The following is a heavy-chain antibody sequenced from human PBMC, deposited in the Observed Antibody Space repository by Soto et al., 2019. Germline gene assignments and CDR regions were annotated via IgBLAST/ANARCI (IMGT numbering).Heavy chain of an antibody. D-gene: IGHD3-9*01. CDR2: IKQDGSDK. V-gene: IGHV3-7*04. CDR1: GFTFSSYW. CDR3: AGGTCWLIDY. J-gene: IGHJ4*02. Sequence: EVQLMESGGGLVQPGGSLRLSCAGSGFTFSSYWMNWVRQAPGKGLEWVANIKQDGSDKYYVDSVKGRFSISRDNAQNSMYLQMNSLRAEDTAVYYCAGGTCWLIDYWGQGTLVTVSS.